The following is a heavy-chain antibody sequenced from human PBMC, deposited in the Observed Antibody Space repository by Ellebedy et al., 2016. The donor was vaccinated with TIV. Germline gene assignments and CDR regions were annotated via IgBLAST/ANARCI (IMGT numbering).Heavy chain of an antibody. CDR1: GFIFSSND. J-gene: IGHJ4*02. V-gene: IGHV3-48*03. Sequence: PGGSLRLSCEASGFIFSSNDMNWVRQAPGKGLEWVSFISRGGDVILYADSVRGRFTISRDNAKNSVYLQMSNLRAEDTALYFCASIGTIMGSRETFDCWGQGTLVIVSS. D-gene: IGHD2-8*01. CDR3: ASIGTIMGSRETFDC. CDR2: ISRGGDVI.